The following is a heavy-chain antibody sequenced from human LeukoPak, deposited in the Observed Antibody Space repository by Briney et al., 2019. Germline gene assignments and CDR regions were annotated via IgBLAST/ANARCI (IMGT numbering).Heavy chain of an antibody. V-gene: IGHV3-23*01. CDR1: GFSLSTYG. Sequence: GASLRLSCAASGFSLSTYGVSWVRQPPGKGLEWVSGITGTGGSTYYADSVKGRFTVSRDTSKSTLYLQMNSLRAEDTAIYYCAKDHGTAVAGFYYWGQGTLVTVSS. J-gene: IGHJ4*02. CDR3: AKDHGTAVAGFYY. D-gene: IGHD6-19*01. CDR2: ITGTGGST.